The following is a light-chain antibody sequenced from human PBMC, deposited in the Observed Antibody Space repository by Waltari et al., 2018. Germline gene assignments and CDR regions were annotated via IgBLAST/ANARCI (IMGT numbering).Light chain of an antibody. V-gene: IGLV1-44*01. CDR3: AVWDDSLNGWV. CDR2: RNK. J-gene: IGLJ3*02. CDR1: SSNIGINT. Sequence: QSVLTQPPSASGTPGQRVTISCSGSSSNIGINTVNWYQQLPGTAPKLLIYRNKQLPSGVPDRFSGSKSGTSASLAISGLQSEDEADYYCAVWDDSLNGWVFGGGTKLTVL.